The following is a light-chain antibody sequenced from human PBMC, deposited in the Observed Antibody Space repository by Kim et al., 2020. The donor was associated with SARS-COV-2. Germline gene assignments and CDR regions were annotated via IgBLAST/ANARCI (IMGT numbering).Light chain of an antibody. CDR3: CSHAGGGAMV. CDR1: SNDIGSYSL. J-gene: IGLJ2*01. CDR2: EGS. V-gene: IGLV2-23*01. Sequence: QSALTQPASVSGSPGQSITISCTGTSNDIGSYSLVSWYQQYPGEAPKLMIYEGSQRPSVVSPRFPGSKSGNTASLTISGHQAEDEAEYYGCSHAGGGAMVFGGGTQLTVL.